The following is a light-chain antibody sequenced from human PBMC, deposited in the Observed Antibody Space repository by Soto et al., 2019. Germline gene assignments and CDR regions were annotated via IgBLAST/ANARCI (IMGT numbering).Light chain of an antibody. J-gene: IGLJ1*01. CDR2: EVG. CDR1: SSDIGGYNS. Sequence: QSALTQPASVSGSPGQSITISCTGTSSDIGGYNSVSWYQQHPGNAPKLMIYEVGNRPSGISNRFSGSKSGNTASLTISGLQAEDEADYYCSSYTSSVAHVFGTGTKVTVL. V-gene: IGLV2-14*01. CDR3: SSYTSSVAHV.